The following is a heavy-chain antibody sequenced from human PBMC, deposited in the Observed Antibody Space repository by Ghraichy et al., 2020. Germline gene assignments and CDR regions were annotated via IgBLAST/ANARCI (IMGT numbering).Heavy chain of an antibody. CDR1: GFSFSDYG. J-gene: IGHJ6*02. CDR2: IRYDEGNR. V-gene: IGHV3-30*02. Sequence: GGSLRLSCAASGFSFSDYGMHWVRQAPGKGLEWVALIRYDEGNRYHADSVKGRFSIGRDNSKDTLYLQMDSLRAEDTAVYYCARDQSQLWLIGTSYYYYDMDVWGQGTPVTVSS. D-gene: IGHD1-14*01. CDR3: ARDQSQLWLIGTSYYYYDMDV.